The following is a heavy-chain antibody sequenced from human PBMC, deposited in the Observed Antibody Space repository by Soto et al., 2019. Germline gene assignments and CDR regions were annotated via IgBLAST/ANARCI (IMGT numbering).Heavy chain of an antibody. Sequence: KTSETLSLTCAVYGGSFSGYYWSWIRQPPGKGLEWIGEINHSGSTNYNPSLKSRVTISVDTSKNQFSLKLSSVTAADTAVYYCARGRDRISYWGQGTLVTVSS. CDR1: GGSFSGYY. J-gene: IGHJ4*02. D-gene: IGHD2-15*01. CDR2: INHSGST. CDR3: ARGRDRISY. V-gene: IGHV4-34*01.